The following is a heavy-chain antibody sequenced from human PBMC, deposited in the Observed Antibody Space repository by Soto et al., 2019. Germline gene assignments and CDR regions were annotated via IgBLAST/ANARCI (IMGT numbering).Heavy chain of an antibody. J-gene: IGHJ4*02. CDR1: GFTFSSYG. CDR2: ISYDGSNK. V-gene: IGHV3-30*18. Sequence: GGSLRLSCAASGFTFSSYGMHWVRQAPGKGLEWVAVISYDGSNKYYADSVKGRFTISRDNSKNTLYLQMNSLRAEDTAVYYCAKDFQLSNYFDYWGQGTLVTVSS. CDR3: AKDFQLSNYFDY. D-gene: IGHD6-6*01.